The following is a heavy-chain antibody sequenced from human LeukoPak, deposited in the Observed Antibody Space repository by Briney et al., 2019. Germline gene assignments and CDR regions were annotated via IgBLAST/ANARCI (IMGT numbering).Heavy chain of an antibody. J-gene: IGHJ5*02. D-gene: IGHD3-10*01. CDR2: LNSDGSTT. CDR3: AKDGFRKFDP. CDR1: GFTFSSYW. Sequence: GGSLRLSCAASGFTFSSYWMHWVRQAPGKGLVWVSRLNSDGSTTTYADSVKGRFTISRDNAKNTLYLQVNSLRAEDTAVYYCAKDGFRKFDPWGQGTLVTVSS. V-gene: IGHV3-74*01.